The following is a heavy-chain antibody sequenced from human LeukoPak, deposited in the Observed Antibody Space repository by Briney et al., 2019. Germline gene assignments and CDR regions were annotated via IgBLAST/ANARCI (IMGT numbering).Heavy chain of an antibody. D-gene: IGHD1-1*01. CDR1: GIIFSSHA. J-gene: IGHJ4*02. CDR3: AKEDTTDMTPLLDY. V-gene: IGHV3-23*01. CDR2: ISGRGGTT. Sequence: GGSLRLSCAASGIIFSSHAISWVRQAPGKGLEWVSAISGRGGTTYYADSVKGRFTISRDNSKNTLSLQMNSLRAEDTAVYYCAKEDTTDMTPLLDYWGQGTLVTVSS.